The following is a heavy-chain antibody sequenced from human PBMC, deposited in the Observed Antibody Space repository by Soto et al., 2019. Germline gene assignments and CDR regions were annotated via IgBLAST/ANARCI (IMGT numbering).Heavy chain of an antibody. J-gene: IGHJ5*02. D-gene: IGHD6-13*01. Sequence: ASDTLSLTCTVSGVFISSGGYYWIWIRQHPGKGLEWIGYIYYSGSTYYNPSLKSRVTISVDTSKNQFSLKLSSVTAADTAVYYCARVFSDSSSFFDPWGQGTLVTVSS. V-gene: IGHV4-31*03. CDR2: IYYSGST. CDR1: GVFISSGGYY. CDR3: ARVFSDSSSFFDP.